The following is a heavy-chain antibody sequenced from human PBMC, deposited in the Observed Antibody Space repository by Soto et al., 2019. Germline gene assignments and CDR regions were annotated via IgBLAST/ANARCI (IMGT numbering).Heavy chain of an antibody. CDR3: ARGVGSGTYYNQYNWFDP. CDR2: INAGNGNT. J-gene: IGHJ5*02. CDR1: GGSFSTYG. V-gene: IGHV1-18*01. D-gene: IGHD3-10*01. Sequence: ASVKVSCKASGGSFSTYGINWVRLAPGQGLEWMGWINAGNGNTNYAQKLQGRVTMTTDTSTSTAYMELRSLRSDDTAVYYCARGVGSGTYYNQYNWFDPWGQGTLVTVSS.